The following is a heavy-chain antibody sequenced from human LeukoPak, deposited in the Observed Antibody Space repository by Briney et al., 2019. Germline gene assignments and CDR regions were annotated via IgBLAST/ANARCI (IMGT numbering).Heavy chain of an antibody. J-gene: IGHJ4*02. CDR1: GYTFTSYG. D-gene: IGHD3-3*01. CDR3: ARDPGYDFWSGYYLGENDY. CDR2: ISAYNGNT. Sequence: ASVKVSCKASGYTFTSYGISWVRQAPGQGVEWVGWISAYNGNTNYAQKLQGRVTMTTDTSTSTAYMELRSLRSDDTAVYYCARDPGYDFWSGYYLGENDYWGQGTLVTVSS. V-gene: IGHV1-18*01.